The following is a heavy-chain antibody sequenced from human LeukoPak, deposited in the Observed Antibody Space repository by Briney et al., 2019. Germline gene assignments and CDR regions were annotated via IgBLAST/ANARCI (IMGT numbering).Heavy chain of an antibody. CDR1: GGSISSGGYS. D-gene: IGHD2-2*01. CDR2: IYHSGST. CDR3: ARGGPQTPTRYCSSTSCYRGGYYFDY. J-gene: IGHJ4*02. V-gene: IGHV4-30-2*01. Sequence: SETLSLTCAVSGGSISSGGYSWRWIRQPPGKGLEWIGYIYHSGSTYYNPSLKSRVTISVDRSKNQFSLKLSSVTAADTAVYYCARGGPQTPTRYCSSTSCYRGGYYFDYWGQGTLVTVSS.